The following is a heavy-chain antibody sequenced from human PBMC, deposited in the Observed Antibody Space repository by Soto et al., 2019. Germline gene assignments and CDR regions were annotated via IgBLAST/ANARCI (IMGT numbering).Heavy chain of an antibody. CDR3: AKADRSYFDY. Sequence: PGGSLRLSCAASGFTFSSYSMNWVRQAPGKGLEWVSAISGSGGNTYYADSVKGRFTISRDNSKNTLYLQMNSLRAEDTAVYYCAKADRSYFDYWGQGTLVTVSS. J-gene: IGHJ4*02. CDR1: GFTFSSYS. V-gene: IGHV3-23*01. CDR2: ISGSGGNT.